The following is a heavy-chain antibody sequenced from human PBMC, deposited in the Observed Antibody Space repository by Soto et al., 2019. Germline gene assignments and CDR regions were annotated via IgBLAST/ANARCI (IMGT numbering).Heavy chain of an antibody. CDR2: ISHDGSYK. CDR1: GFSFTTYV. Sequence: GGFLRVFWASSGFSFTTYVRDLFRRAPGEGLDLVAVISHDGSYKYYGAAVKGRFTSSRDTSKNAVYLEMNRLRPEDTAVYYCARHTCRSTSWYYYYGMDVWGQGTTVTVSS. J-gene: IGHJ6*01. D-gene: IGHD2-2*01. V-gene: IGHV3-30*03. CDR3: ARHTCRSTSWYYYYGMDV.